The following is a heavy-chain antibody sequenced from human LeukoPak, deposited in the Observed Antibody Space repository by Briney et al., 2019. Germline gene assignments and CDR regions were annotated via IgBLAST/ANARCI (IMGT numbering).Heavy chain of an antibody. V-gene: IGHV1-2*02. Sequence: ASVKVSCKASGYTFTGYYMHWVRQAPGQGLEWMGWINPNSGGTNYAQKFQGRVTMTRDTSISTAYMELSRLRSDDTAVYYCARDRGYVXXXYPYAFDIWGQGTMVTV. J-gene: IGHJ3*02. CDR2: INPNSGGT. CDR1: GYTFTGYY. CDR3: ARDRGYVXXXYPYAFDI. D-gene: IGHD3-10*01.